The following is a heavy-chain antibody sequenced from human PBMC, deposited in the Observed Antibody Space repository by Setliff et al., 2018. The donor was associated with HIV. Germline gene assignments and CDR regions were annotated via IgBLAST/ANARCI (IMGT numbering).Heavy chain of an antibody. CDR2: LSPSGTT. CDR3: AAFLVSPVTTQDY. V-gene: IGHV4-39*01. D-gene: IGHD4-17*01. CDR1: GGSIRSSSYY. J-gene: IGHJ4*02. Sequence: SETLSLTCIVSGGSIRSSSYYWGWIRQPPGKGLEWIGELSPSGTTRSNPSLQSRVTISLDTSNNQFSLKLTSVTAADTAMYYCAAFLVSPVTTQDYWGQGTPVTVSS.